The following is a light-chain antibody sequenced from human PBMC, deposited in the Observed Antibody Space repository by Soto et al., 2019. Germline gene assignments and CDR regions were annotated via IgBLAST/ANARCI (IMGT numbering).Light chain of an antibody. V-gene: IGKV3-20*01. CDR1: QSVSSSY. J-gene: IGKJ1*01. CDR3: QQYGTSPRT. Sequence: ENVLTQPPGTLSLSPGERATLSCRASQSVSSSYLAWYQQKPGQAPRLLIYGASNRATGIPDRFSGSGSRTDFTLTISRLEPEDFAVYYCQQYGTSPRTFGQGTKVDIK. CDR2: GAS.